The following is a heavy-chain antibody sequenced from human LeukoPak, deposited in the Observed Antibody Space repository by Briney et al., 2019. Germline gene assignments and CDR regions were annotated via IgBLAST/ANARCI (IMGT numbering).Heavy chain of an antibody. CDR1: GYTFTSYY. D-gene: IGHD6-13*01. CDR3: ARFQAAGTYYYYYGMDV. CDR2: INPSGGST. Sequence: ASVKVSCKASGYTFTSYYMHWVRQAPGQGLEWMGIINPSGGSTSYAQKFQGRVTMTRDTSTSTVYMELSSLSSEDTAVYYCARFQAAGTYYYYYGMDVWGQGTTVTVSS. V-gene: IGHV1-46*01. J-gene: IGHJ6*02.